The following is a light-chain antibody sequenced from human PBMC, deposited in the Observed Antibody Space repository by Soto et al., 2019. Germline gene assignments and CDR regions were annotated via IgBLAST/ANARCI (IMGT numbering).Light chain of an antibody. V-gene: IGKV3-15*01. CDR3: LQYFRWRT. Sequence: EIVMTQSPATLSVSPGERATLSCRASQSLSSSLAWYQQKPGQAPRLLIYDASTRATVIPARFSGSGSGTEFTLTISRLQSEDSAVYYCLQYFRWRTFGQGTKVEIK. CDR2: DAS. J-gene: IGKJ1*01. CDR1: QSLSSS.